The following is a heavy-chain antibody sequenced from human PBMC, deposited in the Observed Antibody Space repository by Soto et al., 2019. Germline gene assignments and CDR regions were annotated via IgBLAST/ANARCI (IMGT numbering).Heavy chain of an antibody. CDR1: GYTFTSYD. CDR3: ATGYCSGGSCYSWLGYYYYYMDV. J-gene: IGHJ6*03. Sequence: QVQLVQSGAEVKKPGASVKVSCKASGYTFTSYDINWVRQATGQGLEWMGWMNPNSGNTGYAQKFQGRVTMTRNNSISTAYMELSSLRSEDTAVYYCATGYCSGGSCYSWLGYYYYYMDVWGKGTTVTVSS. V-gene: IGHV1-8*01. CDR2: MNPNSGNT. D-gene: IGHD2-15*01.